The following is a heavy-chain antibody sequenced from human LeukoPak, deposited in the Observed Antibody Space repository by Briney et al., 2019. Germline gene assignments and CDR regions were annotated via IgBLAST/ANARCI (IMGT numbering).Heavy chain of an antibody. CDR3: ARDGTSTDDY. J-gene: IGHJ4*02. V-gene: IGHV1-18*01. Sequence: ASVKVSCKASGYTFSNFGINWVRQAPGQGLEWIAWISGNNDNPNYGQKFQGRLTVTTDSSTSTAYMGLRNLRSDDTAVYYCARDGTSTDDYWGQGTLVTVSS. CDR2: ISGNNDNP. CDR1: GYTFSNFG. D-gene: IGHD2-2*01.